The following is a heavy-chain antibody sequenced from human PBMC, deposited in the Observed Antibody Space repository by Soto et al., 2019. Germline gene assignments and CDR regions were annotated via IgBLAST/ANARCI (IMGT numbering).Heavy chain of an antibody. V-gene: IGHV2-70*11. CDR3: SRETMAGGDGNFDY. Sequence: TLSLTCTVSGGSISSYYWSWIRQPPGKAPEWLARIDWKDDRYYMTSLTTRLTISKDTSENQVVLILANMDPVYTATYYYSRETMAGGDGNFDYWGRGIRVTVSS. CDR2: IDWKDDR. J-gene: IGHJ4*02. D-gene: IGHD3-10*01. CDR1: GGSISSYY.